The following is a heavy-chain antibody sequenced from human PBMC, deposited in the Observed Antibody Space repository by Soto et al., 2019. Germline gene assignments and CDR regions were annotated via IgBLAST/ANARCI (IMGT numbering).Heavy chain of an antibody. CDR1: GGAISLDF. V-gene: IGHV4-4*07. Sequence: PSETLSLTCNVLGGAISLDFWSWVRQSGGKGLEWIGRIYTTGSTNYNPSLRGRVAMSMDTSKNQFSLRLISVTAADTAVYYCVKDGFYSLQSWGQGTLVTVSS. D-gene: IGHD2-21*01. CDR3: VKDGFYSLQS. CDR2: IYTTGST. J-gene: IGHJ4*02.